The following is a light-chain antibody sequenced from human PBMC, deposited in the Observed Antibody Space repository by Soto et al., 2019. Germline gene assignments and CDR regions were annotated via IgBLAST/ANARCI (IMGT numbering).Light chain of an antibody. Sequence: EIVLTQSPGTLSLSPGERATLSCRASQSVSSNYFGWYQQKPGQAPRLLIYSASSRATGIPDRFSGSGSETDFTLTIRPLDPEDYAVYDCQHSRTFGQGTKLEIK. CDR2: SAS. CDR1: QSVSSNY. J-gene: IGKJ2*02. V-gene: IGKV3-20*01. CDR3: QHSRT.